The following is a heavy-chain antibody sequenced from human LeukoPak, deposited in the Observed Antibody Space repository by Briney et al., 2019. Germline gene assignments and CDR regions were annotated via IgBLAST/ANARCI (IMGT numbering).Heavy chain of an antibody. Sequence: SETLSLTCTVSGGSISSSSYYWGWIRQPPGKGLEWIGSIYYSGSTYYNPSLKSRVTISVDTSKNQFSLKLSSVTAADTAVYYCARVAWDGGWFDPWGQGTLVTVSS. CDR1: GGSISSSSYY. CDR3: ARVAWDGGWFDP. CDR2: IYYSGST. V-gene: IGHV4-39*07. J-gene: IGHJ5*02. D-gene: IGHD1-26*01.